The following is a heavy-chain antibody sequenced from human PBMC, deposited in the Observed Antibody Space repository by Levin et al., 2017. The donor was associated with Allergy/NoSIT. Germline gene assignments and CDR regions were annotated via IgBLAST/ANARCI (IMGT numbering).Heavy chain of an antibody. CDR1: GGTFSSYA. CDR3: ASSRMYGRPFDY. J-gene: IGHJ4*02. V-gene: IGHV1-69*13. Sequence: ASVKVSCKASGGTFSSYAISWVRQAPGQGLEWMGGIIPIFGTANYAQKFQGRVTITADESTSTAYMELSSLRSEDTAVYYCASSRMYGRPFDYWGQGTLVTVSS. CDR2: IIPIFGTA. D-gene: IGHD2-15*01.